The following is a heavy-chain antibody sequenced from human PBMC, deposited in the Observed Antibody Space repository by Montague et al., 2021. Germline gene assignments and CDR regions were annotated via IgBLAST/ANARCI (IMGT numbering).Heavy chain of an antibody. Sequence: SLRLSCPASGFTFSSYVMHRVRQAPGQGLVWVSRISHDGTVTTYXDSVKGRFTTSRDNAKNTLFLQMNSLRAEDTAVYYCTRDVNWDLFDYWGQGALVTVSS. D-gene: IGHD7-27*01. J-gene: IGHJ4*02. V-gene: IGHV3-74*01. CDR2: ISHDGTVT. CDR3: TRDVNWDLFDY. CDR1: GFTFSSYV.